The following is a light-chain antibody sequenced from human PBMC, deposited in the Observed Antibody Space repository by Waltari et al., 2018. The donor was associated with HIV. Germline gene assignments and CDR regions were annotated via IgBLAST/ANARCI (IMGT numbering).Light chain of an antibody. CDR1: SSDVGGYTR. V-gene: IGLV2-18*02. CDR3: NSFTSSTTYV. CDR2: EVS. J-gene: IGLJ1*01. Sequence: QSALTQPPSVSGSPGQSVTISCTGNSSDVGGYTRVPWYQQPPGTVPKVIIYEVSNRPSGVPDRFSGSKSGNTASLTISGLQAEDEADYYCNSFTSSTTYVFGTGTKVTVL.